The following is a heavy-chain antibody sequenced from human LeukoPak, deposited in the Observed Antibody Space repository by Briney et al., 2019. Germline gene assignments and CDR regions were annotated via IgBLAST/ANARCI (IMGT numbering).Heavy chain of an antibody. D-gene: IGHD6-13*01. CDR2: INHSGST. Sequence: SETLSLTCAVYGGSFSGYYWSWIRQPPGKGLEWSGEINHSGSTNYNPSLKSRVTISVDTSKNQFSLKLSSVTAADTAVYYCARWRFSGYDYWGQGTLVTVSS. V-gene: IGHV4-34*01. CDR3: ARWRFSGYDY. CDR1: GGSFSGYY. J-gene: IGHJ4*02.